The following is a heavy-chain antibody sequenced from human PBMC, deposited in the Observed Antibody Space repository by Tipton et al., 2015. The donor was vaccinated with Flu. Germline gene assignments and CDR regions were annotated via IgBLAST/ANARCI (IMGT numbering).Heavy chain of an antibody. CDR3: ARAGSTVTRYFDY. D-gene: IGHD4-11*01. CDR1: GYSMTSGYY. CDR2: IYYSGST. V-gene: IGHV4-31*11. J-gene: IGHJ4*02. Sequence: LRLSCDVSGYSMTSGYYWGWIRQPPGKGLEWIGYIYYSGSTYYNPSLKSRVSISVDSSKNQFSLTLSSVTAADTAVYYCARAGSTVTRYFDYWGQGSLVTVSS.